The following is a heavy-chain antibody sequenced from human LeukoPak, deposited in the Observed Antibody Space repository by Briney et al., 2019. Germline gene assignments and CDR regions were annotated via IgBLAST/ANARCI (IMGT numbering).Heavy chain of an antibody. Sequence: ASVKVSCKASGYTFTGYYMHWVRQAPGQGLEWMGWINPNSGGTNYAQKFQGRVTMTRDTSISTAYMELSRLRPDDTAVYYCARGLSAVAAAGPEGDAFDIWGQGTMVTVSS. CDR2: INPNSGGT. J-gene: IGHJ3*02. CDR1: GYTFTGYY. CDR3: ARGLSAVAAAGPEGDAFDI. D-gene: IGHD6-13*01. V-gene: IGHV1-2*02.